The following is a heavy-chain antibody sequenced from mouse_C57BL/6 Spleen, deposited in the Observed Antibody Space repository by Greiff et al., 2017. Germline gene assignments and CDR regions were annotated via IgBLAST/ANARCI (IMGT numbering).Heavy chain of an antibody. CDR2: INPSTGGT. CDR3: ARKALFYAMDY. CDR1: GYSFTGYY. V-gene: IGHV1-42*01. Sequence: EVQLKESGPELVKPGASVKISCKASGYSFTGYYMNWVKQSPEKSLEWIGEINPSTGGTTYNQKFKAKATLTVDKSSSTAYMQLNSLTSEDSAVYYCARKALFYAMDYWGQGTSVTVSS. J-gene: IGHJ4*01.